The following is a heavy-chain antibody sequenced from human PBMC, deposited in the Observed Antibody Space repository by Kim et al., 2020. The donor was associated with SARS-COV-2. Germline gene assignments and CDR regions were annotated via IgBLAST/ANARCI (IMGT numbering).Heavy chain of an antibody. CDR2: DADT. J-gene: IGHJ4*02. Sequence: DADTRSTPSFQGQVTISADKSISTAYLQWSSLKASDTAMYYCARRSDIFDYWGQGTLVTVSS. V-gene: IGHV5-51*01. CDR3: ARRSDIFDY. D-gene: IGHD3-9*01.